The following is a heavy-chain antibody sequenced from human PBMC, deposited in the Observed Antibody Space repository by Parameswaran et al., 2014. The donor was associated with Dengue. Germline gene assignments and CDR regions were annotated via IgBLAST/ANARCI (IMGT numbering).Heavy chain of an antibody. D-gene: IGHD1-1*01. V-gene: IGHV4-59*08. CDR3: ARSLQIRGGPYYYGMDV. Sequence: GSLRLSCTVSGGSISSYYWSWIRQPPGKGLEWIGYIYYSGSTNYNPSLKSRVTISVDTSKNQFSLKLSSVTAADTAVYYCARSLQIRGGPYYYGMDVWGQGTTVTVSS. CDR1: GGSISSYY. J-gene: IGHJ6*02. CDR2: IYYSGST.